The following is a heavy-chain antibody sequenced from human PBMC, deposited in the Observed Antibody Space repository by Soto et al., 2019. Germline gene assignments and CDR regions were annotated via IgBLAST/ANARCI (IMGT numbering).Heavy chain of an antibody. D-gene: IGHD3-10*01. Sequence: LSLTCSVSRGSISSYYWSWVRQPPGKGLEWIGFIHRTGSTKYNPSLESRVTISVDTSQNQLSLRLSSVTAADTAVYYCARESAGSGKNNWFDPWGQGILVTVSS. CDR1: RGSISSYY. CDR3: ARESAGSGKNNWFDP. J-gene: IGHJ5*02. V-gene: IGHV4-59*01. CDR2: IHRTGST.